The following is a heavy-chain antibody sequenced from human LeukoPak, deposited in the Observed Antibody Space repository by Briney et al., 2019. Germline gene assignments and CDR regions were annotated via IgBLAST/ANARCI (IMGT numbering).Heavy chain of an antibody. V-gene: IGHV4-34*01. CDR1: GGSFSGYY. CDR2: INHSGST. CDR3: ARGRGYGGQKSYVY. Sequence: SETLSLTCAVYGGSFSGYYWSWIRQPPGKGLEWIGEINHSGSTNYSPSLKSRVTISVDTSKNQFSLKLSSVTAADTAVYYCARGRGYGGQKSYVYWGQGTLVTVSS. J-gene: IGHJ4*02. D-gene: IGHD4-23*01.